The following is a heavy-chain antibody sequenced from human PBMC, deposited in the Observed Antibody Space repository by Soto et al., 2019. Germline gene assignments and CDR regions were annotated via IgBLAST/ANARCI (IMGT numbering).Heavy chain of an antibody. CDR2: ISAYNGNT. Sequence: GASVKVSCKASGYTFTSYGISWVRQAPGQGLEWMGWISAYNGNTNYAQKPQGRVTMTTDTSTSTAYMELRSLRSDDTAVYYCARLVYYYDSSGYPDYWGQGTLVTVSS. V-gene: IGHV1-18*01. D-gene: IGHD3-22*01. CDR1: GYTFTSYG. J-gene: IGHJ4*02. CDR3: ARLVYYYDSSGYPDY.